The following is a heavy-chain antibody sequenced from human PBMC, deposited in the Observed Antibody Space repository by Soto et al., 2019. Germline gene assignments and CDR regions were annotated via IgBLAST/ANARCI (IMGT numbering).Heavy chain of an antibody. Sequence: PGGSLRLSCAASGFTLNSYAMHWARQAPGKGLEYVSAISSNGGSTYYANSVKGRFTISRDNSKNTLYLQMGSLRAEDMAVYYCARSPAIYDFWSRYYTGTFDYWVQGTLVTVSS. CDR1: GFTLNSYA. CDR3: ARSPAIYDFWSRYYTGTFDY. V-gene: IGHV3-64*01. J-gene: IGHJ4*02. CDR2: ISSNGGST. D-gene: IGHD3-3*01.